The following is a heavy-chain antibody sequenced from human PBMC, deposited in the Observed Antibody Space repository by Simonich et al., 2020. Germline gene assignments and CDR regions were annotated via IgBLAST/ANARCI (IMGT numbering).Heavy chain of an antibody. V-gene: IGHV1-2*02. CDR2: INPNSGGT. J-gene: IGHJ3*02. CDR3: ARVRFEAFDI. Sequence: QVQLVQSGAEVTKPGASVKVSCTASGYTFTGYYMHWVRQAPGKGLEWMGWINPNSGGTNYAQKVQGRVTMPRDTSIRTAYMELSRLRSDDTAVYYCARVRFEAFDIWGQGTMVTVSS. CDR1: GYTFTGYY.